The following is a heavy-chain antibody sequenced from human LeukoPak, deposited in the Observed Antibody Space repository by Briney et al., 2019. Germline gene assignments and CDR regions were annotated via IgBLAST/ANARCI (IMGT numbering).Heavy chain of an antibody. J-gene: IGHJ4*02. CDR1: GYTFTSYD. Sequence: ASVKVSCKASGYTFTSYDINWVRQATGQGLEWMGWMNPNSGNTGYAQKFQGRVTMTRNTSISTAYMELSSLRSEDTAVYYCTRGLRRFGELLGYWGQGTLVIVSS. CDR3: TRGLRRFGELLGY. D-gene: IGHD3-10*01. V-gene: IGHV1-8*01. CDR2: MNPNSGNT.